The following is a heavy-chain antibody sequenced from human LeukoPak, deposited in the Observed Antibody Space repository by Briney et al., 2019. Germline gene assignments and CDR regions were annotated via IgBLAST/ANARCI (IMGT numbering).Heavy chain of an antibody. CDR1: GYTFTGYY. CDR3: ARATTREYYFDY. J-gene: IGHJ4*02. D-gene: IGHD1-1*01. V-gene: IGHV1-2*02. CDR2: INPNSGGT. Sequence: ASVKVSCKASGYTFTGYYMHWVRQAPGQGLEWMGWINPNSGGTNHAQKFQGRVTMTRDTSISTAYMELSRLRSDDTAVYYCARATTREYYFDYWGQGTLVTVSS.